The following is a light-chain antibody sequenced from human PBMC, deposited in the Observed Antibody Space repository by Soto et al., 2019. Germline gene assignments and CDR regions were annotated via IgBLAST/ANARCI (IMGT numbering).Light chain of an antibody. J-gene: IGKJ1*01. CDR1: QSVSSY. Sequence: EIVLTQSPATLSLSPGERATLSCRASQSVSSYLAWYQQKPGQAPRLLIYDASNRATGISARFSGSGSGTDFTLTISSLEPEDFAVYYCQQYGSSPTTFGQGTKVDIK. CDR2: DAS. V-gene: IGKV3-11*01. CDR3: QQYGSSPTT.